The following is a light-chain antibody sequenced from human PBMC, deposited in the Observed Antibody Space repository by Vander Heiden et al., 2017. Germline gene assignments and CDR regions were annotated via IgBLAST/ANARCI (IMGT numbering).Light chain of an antibody. CDR2: DVK. CDR1: RSDVGGYSY. J-gene: IGLJ3*02. V-gene: IGLV2-14*03. CDR3: CSSTNTNAPYGV. Sequence: QTALTQPASVSGSPGQSITISCTGTRSDVGGYSYVSWYQQHPGKAPKLIIFDVKNRPSGVSARFSCSTSGNTTSPMTTGLEPEDEGDYYCCSSTNTNAPYGVFGGGTRLTVL.